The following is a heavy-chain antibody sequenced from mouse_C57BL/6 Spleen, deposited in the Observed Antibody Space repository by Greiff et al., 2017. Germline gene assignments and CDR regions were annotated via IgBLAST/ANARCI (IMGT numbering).Heavy chain of an antibody. CDR3: ARWRDYDYDDVGFAD. CDR2: INPSNGGT. D-gene: IGHD2-4*01. J-gene: IGHJ3*01. Sequence: VQLQQPGTELVKPGASVKLSCKASGYTFTNYWMHWVKQRPGQGLEWIGNINPSNGGTNYNEKFKSEATLSVDKSSSTAYMQLSSLTSEDSAVYYCARWRDYDYDDVGFADWGQGTLVTVSA. V-gene: IGHV1-53*01. CDR1: GYTFTNYW.